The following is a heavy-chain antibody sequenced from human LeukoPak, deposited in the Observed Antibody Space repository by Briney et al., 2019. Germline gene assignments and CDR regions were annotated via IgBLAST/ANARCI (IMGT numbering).Heavy chain of an antibody. Sequence: PGGSLRLSCAASGFTFSSYWMSWVRQAPGKGLEWVSSISSSSSYIYYADSVKGRFTISRDNAKNSLYLQMNSLRAEDTAVYYCARDGQYAFDIWGQGTMVTVSS. CDR3: ARDGQYAFDI. CDR1: GFTFSSYW. CDR2: ISSSSSYI. V-gene: IGHV3-21*01. J-gene: IGHJ3*02.